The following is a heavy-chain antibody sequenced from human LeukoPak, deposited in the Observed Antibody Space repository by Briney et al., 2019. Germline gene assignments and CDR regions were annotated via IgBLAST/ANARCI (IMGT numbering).Heavy chain of an antibody. D-gene: IGHD1-26*01. CDR3: ARDGFAGQLLLFDY. J-gene: IGHJ4*02. CDR2: ISSSSSDI. Sequence: GGSLRLSCAASGFTFSSYSMNWVRQAPGKGLEWVSSISSSSSDIYYADSVKGRFTISRDNAKNSLYLQMNSLRAEDTAVYYCARDGFAGQLLLFDYWGQGTLVTVSS. CDR1: GFTFSSYS. V-gene: IGHV3-21*01.